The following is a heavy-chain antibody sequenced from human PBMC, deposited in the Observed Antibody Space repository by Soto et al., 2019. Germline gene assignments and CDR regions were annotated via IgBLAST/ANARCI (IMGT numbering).Heavy chain of an antibody. V-gene: IGHV4-30-2*01. CDR2: ILHTGGT. J-gene: IGHJ4*02. D-gene: IGHD3-10*01. CDR1: GGSISGGGFS. CDR3: ATLQFGEGFDD. Sequence: SETLSLTCAVSGGSISGGGFSWSWIRQPPGKGLEWIGYILHTGGTQYNPSLKSRVSMSVDKSKNQFSLHLTSVTAADTAVYYCATLQFGEGFDDWGQGALVTAPQ.